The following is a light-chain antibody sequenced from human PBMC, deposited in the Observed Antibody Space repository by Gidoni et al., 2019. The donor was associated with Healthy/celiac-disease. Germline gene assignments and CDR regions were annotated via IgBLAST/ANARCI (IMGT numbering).Light chain of an antibody. CDR2: LGS. V-gene: IGKV2-28*01. Sequence: DIVMTQSPLSLPVTPGEPASISCRSSQSLLHRNGYNYLDWYLQKPGQSPQLLIYLGSNRASGVPDRFSGSGSGTDFTLKISRVEAEDGGVYYCMQALQTPRTFVQGTKLEIK. CDR3: MQALQTPRT. CDR1: QSLLHRNGYNY. J-gene: IGKJ2*01.